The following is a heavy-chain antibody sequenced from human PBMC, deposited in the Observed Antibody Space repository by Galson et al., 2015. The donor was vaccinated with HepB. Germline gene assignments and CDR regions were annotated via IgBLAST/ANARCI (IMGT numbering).Heavy chain of an antibody. CDR3: ARGLREFGIGVAAPL. CDR1: GDSITAGHHF. D-gene: IGHD3-10*01. V-gene: IGHV4-61*02. Sequence: TLSLTCTLSGDSITAGHHFWNWVRQSPDKRLEWIGRVFNSGSATYNPSLKRRVSMSVDSSKNQFYLRLNYVTGADTGVYFCARGLREFGIGVAAPLWGQGISVVVSS. J-gene: IGHJ4*02. CDR2: VFNSGSA.